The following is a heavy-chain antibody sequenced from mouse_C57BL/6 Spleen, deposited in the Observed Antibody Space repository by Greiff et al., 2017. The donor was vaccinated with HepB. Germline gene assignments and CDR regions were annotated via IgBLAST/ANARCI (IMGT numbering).Heavy chain of an antibody. Sequence: QVQLQQSGAELVKPGASVKMSCKASGYTFTSYWITWVKQRPGQGLEWIGDIYPGSGSTNYNEKFKSKATLTVDTSSSTAYMQLSSLTSEDSAVYYCARYGPYAMDYWGQRTSVTVSS. V-gene: IGHV1-55*01. CDR1: GYTFTSYW. D-gene: IGHD1-1*02. CDR2: IYPGSGST. CDR3: ARYGPYAMDY. J-gene: IGHJ4*01.